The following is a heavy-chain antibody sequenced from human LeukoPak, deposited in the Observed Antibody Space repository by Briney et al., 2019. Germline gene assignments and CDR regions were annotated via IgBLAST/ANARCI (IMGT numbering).Heavy chain of an antibody. Sequence: SETLSLTCAVYGGSFRGYYWSWIRQPPDKGLVWIGAINHSGSTNYNPSLKSRVTISADTSKNQFSLKLSSVTAADTAVYYCARHLRRPRSLVGYCSSTSCYSAFDYWGQGTLVTVSS. CDR2: INHSGST. CDR1: GGSFRGYY. J-gene: IGHJ4*02. V-gene: IGHV4-34*01. CDR3: ARHLRRPRSLVGYCSSTSCYSAFDY. D-gene: IGHD2-2*02.